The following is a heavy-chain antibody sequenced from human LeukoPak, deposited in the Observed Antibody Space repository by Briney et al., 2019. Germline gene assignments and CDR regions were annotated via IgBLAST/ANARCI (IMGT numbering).Heavy chain of an antibody. V-gene: IGHV3-30*04. Sequence: PGGSLRLSCAASGFTFSSYAMHWVRQAPGKGLEWVAVISYGGSNKYYADSVKGRFTISRDNSKNTVYLQMNSLSAEDTAVYYCARWRTMTYISSWLDYWGQGTLVTVSS. D-gene: IGHD6-13*01. CDR1: GFTFSSYA. CDR2: ISYGGSNK. CDR3: ARWRTMTYISSWLDY. J-gene: IGHJ4*02.